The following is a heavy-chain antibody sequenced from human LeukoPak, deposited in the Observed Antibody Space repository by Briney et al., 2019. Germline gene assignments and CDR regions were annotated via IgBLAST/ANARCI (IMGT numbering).Heavy chain of an antibody. D-gene: IGHD6-19*01. CDR2: IYHSGST. J-gene: IGHJ5*02. V-gene: IGHV4-38-2*02. CDR3: ARYTNSGGGFDP. CDR1: GYSISSGYY. Sequence: SETLSLTCTVSGYSISSGYYWGWIRQPPGKGLEWIGSIYHSGSTYYNPSLKSRVTISVDTSKNQFYLRLSSVTAADTAVYYCARYTNSGGGFDPWGQGTLVTVSS.